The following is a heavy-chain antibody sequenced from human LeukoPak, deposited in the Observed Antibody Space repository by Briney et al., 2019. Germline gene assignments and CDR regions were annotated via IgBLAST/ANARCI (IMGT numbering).Heavy chain of an antibody. V-gene: IGHV4-39*01. CDR1: GGSTSRNSFY. CDR2: IYYSGSS. J-gene: IGHJ2*01. Sequence: SETLSLTCTVSGGSTSRNSFYWGWIRQPPGKGLEWIASIYYSGSSYYNPSLKSRATISVDTSKDQFSLRLSSVTASDTAVYYCARTSYGDYGYFDLWGRGTLVTVSS. D-gene: IGHD4-17*01. CDR3: ARTSYGDYGYFDL.